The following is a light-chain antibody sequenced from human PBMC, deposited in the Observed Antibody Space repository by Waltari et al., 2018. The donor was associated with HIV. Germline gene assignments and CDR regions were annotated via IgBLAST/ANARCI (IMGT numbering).Light chain of an antibody. CDR1: NIGSKI. V-gene: IGLV3-9*01. Sequence: SYDLTQPLSVSVALGQTARIPCEGDNIGSKIVHWYQQKAGQAPVLVIYRDNYRPSGIPERFSGSNSENTATLTISRAQAGDEADYHCQMWDSNTAVFGGGTKLTVL. J-gene: IGLJ3*02. CDR2: RDN. CDR3: QMWDSNTAV.